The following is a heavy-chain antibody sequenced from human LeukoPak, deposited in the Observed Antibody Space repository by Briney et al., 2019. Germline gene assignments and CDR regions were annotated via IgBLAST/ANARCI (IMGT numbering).Heavy chain of an antibody. D-gene: IGHD6-19*01. V-gene: IGHV4-34*01. Sequence: SETLSLTCAVYGGSFSGYYWSWIRQPPGKGLEWIGEINHSGSTNYNPSLKSRVTISVDTSKNQFSLKLSSVTAADTAVYYCAREWPLISYSSAGGFDPWGQGTLVTVSS. J-gene: IGHJ5*02. CDR2: INHSGST. CDR3: AREWPLISYSSAGGFDP. CDR1: GGSFSGYY.